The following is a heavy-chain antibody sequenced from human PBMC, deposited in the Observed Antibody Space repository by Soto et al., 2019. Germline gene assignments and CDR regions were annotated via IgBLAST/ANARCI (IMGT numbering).Heavy chain of an antibody. J-gene: IGHJ6*02. CDR1: GFTFKDHA. CDR2: ISGSGEHT. CDR3: ARDRMLYATDYFYPMDV. V-gene: IGHV3-23*01. Sequence: GGALRLSCADSGFTFKDHARNWVRQAPGKGLEWLSVISGSGEHTSSAASAKNRFTSSRDNSKKIMYLQMDRLRVEDTALYYCARDRMLYATDYFYPMDVWGQGTTVTVSS. D-gene: IGHD2-8*01.